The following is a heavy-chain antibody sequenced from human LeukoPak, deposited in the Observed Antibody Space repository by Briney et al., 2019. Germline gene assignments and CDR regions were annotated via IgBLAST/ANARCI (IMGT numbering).Heavy chain of an antibody. CDR2: IYTSGST. D-gene: IGHD6-13*01. CDR3: ARGALPGYSSSWWEYNWFDP. J-gene: IGHJ5*02. Sequence: SQTLSHTCTVSGGSISSGSYYWSWTRQPAGKGLEWIGRIYTSGSTNYNPSLKSRVTISVDTSKNQFSLKLSSVTAADTAVYYCARGALPGYSSSWWEYNWFDPWGQGTLVTVSS. CDR1: GGSISSGSYY. V-gene: IGHV4-61*02.